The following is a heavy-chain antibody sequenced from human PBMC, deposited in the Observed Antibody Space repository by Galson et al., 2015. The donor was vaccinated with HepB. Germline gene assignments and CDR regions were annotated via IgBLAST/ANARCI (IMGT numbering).Heavy chain of an antibody. CDR2: ISRDSTYI. J-gene: IGHJ6*02. V-gene: IGHV3-21*01. D-gene: IGHD2-2*01. Sequence: CAASGFTFSSYSMNWVRQAPGKGLEWVSSISRDSTYIHYTDSVKGRFTISRDSAQNSVYLQMNSLRADDTAVYYCTRGYSTATGSDGYYYYGMDVWGQGTTVSVSS. CDR3: TRGYSTATGSDGYYYYGMDV. CDR1: GFTFSSYS.